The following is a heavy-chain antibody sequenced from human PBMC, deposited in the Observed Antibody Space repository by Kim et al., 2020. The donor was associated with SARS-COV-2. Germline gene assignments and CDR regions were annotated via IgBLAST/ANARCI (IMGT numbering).Heavy chain of an antibody. J-gene: IGHJ4*02. CDR1: GFTFSSSS. D-gene: IGHD1-26*01. Sequence: GGSLRLSCAASGFTFSSSSMNWVRQAPGKGLEWVSNIRTSGSTKYYVDSVKGRFVISRDNPNNSLYLQVSSLRADDTAIYYCTSGSANWGQGTLVTVSS. V-gene: IGHV3-48*04. CDR3: TSGSAN. CDR2: IRTSGSTK.